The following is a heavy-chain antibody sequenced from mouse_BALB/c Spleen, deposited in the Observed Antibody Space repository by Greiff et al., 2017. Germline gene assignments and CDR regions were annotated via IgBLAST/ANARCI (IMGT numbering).Heavy chain of an antibody. CDR2: ISSGGSYT. CDR1: GFTFSSYT. V-gene: IGHV5-6-4*01. CDR3: TRDLEDDGYYPFAY. J-gene: IGHJ3*01. Sequence: DVMLVESGGGLVKPGGSLKLSCAASGFTFSSYTMSWVRQTPEKRLEWVATISSGGSYTYYPDSVKGRFTISRDNAKSTLYLQMSSLKSEDTAMYYCTRDLEDDGYYPFAYWGQGTLVTVSA. D-gene: IGHD2-3*01.